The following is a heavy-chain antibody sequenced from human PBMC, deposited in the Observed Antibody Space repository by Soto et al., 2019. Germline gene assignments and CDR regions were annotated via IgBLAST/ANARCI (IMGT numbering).Heavy chain of an antibody. CDR1: AFTFSSYS. CDR3: ARAGHHDAYAI. V-gene: IGHV3-48*01. D-gene: IGHD6-19*01. CDR2: ISSSSSTI. J-gene: IGHJ3*02. Sequence: GGSLRLSCAASAFTFSSYSMNWVRQAPGKGLEWVSYISSSSSTIYYADSVKGRFTISRDNAKNSLYLQMNSLRAEDTAVYYCARAGHHDAYAIWGQGTMVTVSS.